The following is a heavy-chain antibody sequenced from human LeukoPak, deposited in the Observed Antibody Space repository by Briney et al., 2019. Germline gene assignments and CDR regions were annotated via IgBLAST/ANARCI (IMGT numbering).Heavy chain of an antibody. CDR2: ISSSSSYI. V-gene: IGHV3-21*01. CDR1: GFTFSSYS. CDR3: ARSDSGWSQIDY. D-gene: IGHD6-19*01. Sequence: GGSLRLSWAASGFTFSSYSMNWVRQAPGKGLEGASSISSSSSYIYYADSVKGRFTISRDNAKNSLYLQMNSLRAEDTAVYYCARSDSGWSQIDYWGQGTLVAVSS. J-gene: IGHJ4*02.